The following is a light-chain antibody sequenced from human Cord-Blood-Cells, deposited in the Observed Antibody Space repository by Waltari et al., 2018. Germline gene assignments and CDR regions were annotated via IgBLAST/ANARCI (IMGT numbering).Light chain of an antibody. V-gene: IGLV2-14*01. Sequence: QSALTQPASVSGSPGQSITISCTGTSSDVGGYNYVSWYQQHPCKAPKLMIYDVSNRPSGVSNRFSVSKSGNTASLTISGLQAEDEADYYCSSYTSSNYVFGTGTKVTVL. J-gene: IGLJ1*01. CDR2: DVS. CDR1: SSDVGGYNY. CDR3: SSYTSSNYV.